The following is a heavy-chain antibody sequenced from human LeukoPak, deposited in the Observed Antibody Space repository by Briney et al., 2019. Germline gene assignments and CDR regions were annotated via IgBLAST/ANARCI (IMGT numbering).Heavy chain of an antibody. D-gene: IGHD5-18*01. CDR1: GFTFSSYW. J-gene: IGHJ4*02. CDR2: VKEDGSEG. Sequence: GGSLRLSCVASGFTFSSYWMTWVRQAPGRGLDYMAKVKEDGSEGYYVDSVKGRFTISRDNAKNSLYLQMNSLRGEDTAVYYCARDSGYRSVDYWGQGTLVTVSS. V-gene: IGHV3-7*01. CDR3: ARDSGYRSVDY.